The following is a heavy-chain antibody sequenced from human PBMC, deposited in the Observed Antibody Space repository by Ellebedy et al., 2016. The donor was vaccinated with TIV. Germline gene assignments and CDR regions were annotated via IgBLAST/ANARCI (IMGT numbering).Heavy chain of an antibody. CDR1: GGSISSYY. V-gene: IGHV4-59*08. J-gene: IGHJ4*02. CDR2: IYYSGST. Sequence: GSLRLSCTVSGGSISSYYWSWIRQPPGKGLEWIGYIYYSGSTNYNPSLKSRVTISVDTSKNQFSLKLSSVTAADTAVYYCARETVTTIDYWGQGTLVTVSS. CDR3: ARETVTTIDY. D-gene: IGHD4-17*01.